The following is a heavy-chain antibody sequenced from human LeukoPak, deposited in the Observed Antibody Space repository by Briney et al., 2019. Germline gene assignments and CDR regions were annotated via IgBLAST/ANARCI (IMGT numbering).Heavy chain of an antibody. CDR2: IYYSGST. CDR3: ASRNDIVVVPAARGAFDI. V-gene: IGHV4-39*01. D-gene: IGHD2-2*01. J-gene: IGHJ3*02. Sequence: SETLSLTCTVSGGSISNSSYYWGWIRQPPGKGLEWIGSIYYSGSTYYNPSLKSRVTISVDTSKNQFSLKLSSVTAADTAVYYCASRNDIVVVPAARGAFDIWGQGTMVTVSS. CDR1: GGSISNSSYY.